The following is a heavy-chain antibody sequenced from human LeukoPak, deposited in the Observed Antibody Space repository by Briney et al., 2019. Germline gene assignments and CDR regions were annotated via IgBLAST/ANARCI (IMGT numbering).Heavy chain of an antibody. CDR3: ARGRYIPTGKNWFDP. CDR1: GYTFTGYY. CDR2: INPNSGGT. Sequence: GASVKVSCMASGYTFTGYYMHWVRQAPGQGLEWMGWINPNSGGTNYAQKFQGRVTMTRDTSISTAYMELSRLRSDDTAVYYCARGRYIPTGKNWFDPWGQGTLVTVSS. D-gene: IGHD3-16*02. V-gene: IGHV1-2*02. J-gene: IGHJ5*02.